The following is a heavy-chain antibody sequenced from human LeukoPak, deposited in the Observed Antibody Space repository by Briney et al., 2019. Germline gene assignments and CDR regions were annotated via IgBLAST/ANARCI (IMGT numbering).Heavy chain of an antibody. V-gene: IGHV4-61*02. CDR2: IYTSGST. Sequence: PSETLSLTCTVSGGSISSGSYYWSWIRQPAGKGLEWIGRIYTSGSTNYNPSLKSRVTVSVDTSKNQFSLKLSSVTAADTAVYYCTGGSSGWPDYWGQGTLVTVSS. D-gene: IGHD6-19*01. CDR1: GGSISSGSYY. J-gene: IGHJ4*02. CDR3: TGGSSGWPDY.